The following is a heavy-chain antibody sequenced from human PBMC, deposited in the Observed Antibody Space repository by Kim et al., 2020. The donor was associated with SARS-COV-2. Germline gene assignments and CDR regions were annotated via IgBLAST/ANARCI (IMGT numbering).Heavy chain of an antibody. V-gene: IGHV3-23*01. Sequence: GGSLRLSCAASGFTFSSYAMSWVRQAPGKGLEWVSAISGSGGSTYYADSVKGRFTISRDNSKNTLYLQMNSLRAEDTAVYYCANILGGPGYYYDSSGYPEGFDIWGQGTMVTVSS. CDR1: GFTFSSYA. D-gene: IGHD3-22*01. CDR3: ANILGGPGYYYDSSGYPEGFDI. CDR2: ISGSGGST. J-gene: IGHJ3*02.